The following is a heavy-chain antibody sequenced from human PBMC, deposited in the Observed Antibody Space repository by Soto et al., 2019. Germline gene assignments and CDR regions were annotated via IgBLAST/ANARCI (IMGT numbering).Heavy chain of an antibody. CDR2: IIPIFGTA. CDR3: ARDGYCSGGSCHNWFDP. Sequence: SVKVSCKASGGTFSSYAISWVRQAPGQGLEWMGGIIPIFGTANYAQKFQGRVTITADESTSTAYMELSSLRSEDTAVYYCARDGYCSGGSCHNWFDPWGQGTLVTVSS. CDR1: GGTFSSYA. J-gene: IGHJ5*02. V-gene: IGHV1-69*13. D-gene: IGHD2-15*01.